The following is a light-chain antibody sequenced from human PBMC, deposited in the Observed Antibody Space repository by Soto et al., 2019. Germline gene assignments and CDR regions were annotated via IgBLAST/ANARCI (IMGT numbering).Light chain of an antibody. CDR3: QQYGRSPTT. CDR1: QNFGSSY. CDR2: GES. V-gene: IGKV3-20*01. J-gene: IGKJ1*01. Sequence: ELVLTQSPDTLSLSPGESATLSCRDSQNFGSSYLAWYQQKRGQAPRFLIYGESSRATGIPDRLSGSGSGTDLNLTISRLEPEDFAVYYCQQYGRSPTTFGQGTKVDIK.